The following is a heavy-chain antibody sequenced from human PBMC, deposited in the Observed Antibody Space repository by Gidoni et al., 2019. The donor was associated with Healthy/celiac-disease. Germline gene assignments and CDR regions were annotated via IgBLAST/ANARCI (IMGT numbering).Heavy chain of an antibody. CDR3: ARVPSPGYSNFDY. J-gene: IGHJ4*02. Sequence: EVQLVESGGGLVQPGGSLRLSCAASGFTFSSYWMSWVRQAPGKGLEWVANIKQDGSEKYYVDSVKGRFTISRDNAKNSLYLQMNSLRAEDTAVYYCARVPSPGYSNFDYWGQGTLVTVSS. D-gene: IGHD4-4*01. V-gene: IGHV3-7*01. CDR2: IKQDGSEK. CDR1: GFTFSSYW.